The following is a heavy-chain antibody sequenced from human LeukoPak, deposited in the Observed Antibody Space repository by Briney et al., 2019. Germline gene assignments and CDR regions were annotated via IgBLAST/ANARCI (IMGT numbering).Heavy chain of an antibody. CDR3: AKDGYGGNSDY. CDR2: TSGSGGLT. J-gene: IGHJ4*02. D-gene: IGHD4-23*01. CDR1: GFTFSTYA. V-gene: IGHV3-23*01. Sequence: GGSLRLSCAASGFTFSTYAMSWVRQGPGKGLEWVSATSGSGGLTFYADSVRGRFTISRDNSKNTLYLQMNSLRAEDTAVYYCAKDGYGGNSDYWGQGTLVTVSS.